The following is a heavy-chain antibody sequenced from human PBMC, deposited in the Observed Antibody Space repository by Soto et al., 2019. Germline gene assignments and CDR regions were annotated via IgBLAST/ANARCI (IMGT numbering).Heavy chain of an antibody. CDR3: ERAPKVRGSYQTRPEL. CDR2: ISQSGNT. CDR1: IWCFIGYY. J-gene: IGHJ4*01. D-gene: IGHD2-2*01. Sequence: SATXSLTGSIYIWCFIGYYFILMRHPPGKGLEWIGEISQSGNTNYSPSLKSRVSISIDTSKKQFSLNLASVSAEETAVYYCERAPKVRGSYQTRPELWGNGTLVTVS. V-gene: IGHV4-34*01.